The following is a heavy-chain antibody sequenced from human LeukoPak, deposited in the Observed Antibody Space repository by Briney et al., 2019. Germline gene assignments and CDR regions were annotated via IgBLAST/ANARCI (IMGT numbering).Heavy chain of an antibody. Sequence: ASVKVSCKASGGTFSSYAISWVRQAPGQGLEWMGGIIPIFGTANYAQKFQGRVTITTDKSTSTAYMELSSLRSEDTAVYYCARGSFPDVGALLFDYWGQGTLVTVSS. J-gene: IGHJ4*02. CDR1: GGTFSSYA. CDR2: IIPIFGTA. D-gene: IGHD1-26*01. V-gene: IGHV1-69*05. CDR3: ARGSFPDVGALLFDY.